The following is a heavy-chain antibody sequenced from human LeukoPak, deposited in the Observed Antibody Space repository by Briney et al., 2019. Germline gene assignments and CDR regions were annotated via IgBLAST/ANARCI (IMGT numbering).Heavy chain of an antibody. D-gene: IGHD6-13*01. CDR3: ARGKSSSWNLYYYYYMDV. Sequence: SETLSLTCTVSGGSISSSSYYWGWIRQPPGKGLEWIGSIYYSGSTYYNPSLKSRVTISVDTSKNQFSLKLSSVIAADTAVYYCARGKSSSWNLYYYYYMDVWGKGTTVTVSS. CDR1: GGSISSSSYY. V-gene: IGHV4-39*07. J-gene: IGHJ6*03. CDR2: IYYSGST.